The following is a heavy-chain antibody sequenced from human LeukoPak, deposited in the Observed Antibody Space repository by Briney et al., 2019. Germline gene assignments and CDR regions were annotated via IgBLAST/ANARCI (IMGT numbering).Heavy chain of an antibody. V-gene: IGHV3-23*01. J-gene: IGHJ6*02. Sequence: PGGSLRLSCAASGFTFSSYAMSWVRQAPGKGLEWVSAISSSGGNTYYAYSVKGLFTISSDNSKNTLYLQMNSLRAEDTAVYYCAKDLYTGTWYYGMDVWGQGTTVTVSS. CDR2: ISSSGGNT. CDR3: AKDLYTGTWYYGMDV. D-gene: IGHD3-16*01. CDR1: GFTFSSYA.